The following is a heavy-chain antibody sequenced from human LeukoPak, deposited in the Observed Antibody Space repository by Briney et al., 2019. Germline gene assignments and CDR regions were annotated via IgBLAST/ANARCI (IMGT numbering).Heavy chain of an antibody. D-gene: IGHD3-10*01. CDR1: GGSFSGYY. CDR2: INHSGST. V-gene: IGHV4-34*01. Sequence: PSETLSLTCAVYGGSFSGYYWSWIRQPPGKGLEWIGEINHSGSTNYNPSLKSRVTISVDTSKNQFSLKLSSVTAADTAVYYCARGIFAREVYGSGSYYDYFDYWGQGTLVTVSS. CDR3: ARGIFAREVYGSGSYYDYFDY. J-gene: IGHJ4*02.